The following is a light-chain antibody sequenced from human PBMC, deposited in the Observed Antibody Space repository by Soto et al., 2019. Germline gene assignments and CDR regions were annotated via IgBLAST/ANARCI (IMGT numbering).Light chain of an antibody. J-gene: IGKJ4*01. V-gene: IGKV1-39*01. CDR1: QSISIY. CDR2: AAS. Sequence: DIQMTQSPSSLSASVGDRVTITCRASQSISIYLNWYQQKPWKAPKLLIYAASSLQSGVPSRFSGSGSGTDFTLTISSLQPEDCATYYCQQSYSTPLTFGGGTKVEIE. CDR3: QQSYSTPLT.